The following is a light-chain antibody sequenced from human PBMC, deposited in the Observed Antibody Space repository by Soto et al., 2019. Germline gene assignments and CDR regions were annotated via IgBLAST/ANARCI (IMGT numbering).Light chain of an antibody. CDR1: QSLLDSDDGNTY. V-gene: IGKV2-40*01. CDR2: TVS. J-gene: IGKJ4*01. CDR3: MQRIEFPLT. Sequence: DTVMTQTPLSLPVTPGEPASISCRSSQSLLDSDDGNTYLDWYLQKPGQSPQLLIYTVSYRASGVPHRFSGSGSGTDCTLKISRVEAEDGGVYYCMQRIEFPLTFGGGTKVDIK.